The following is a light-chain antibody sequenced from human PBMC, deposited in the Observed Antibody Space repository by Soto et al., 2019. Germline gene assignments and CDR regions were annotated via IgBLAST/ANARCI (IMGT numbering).Light chain of an antibody. CDR1: QSVASNY. V-gene: IGKV3-20*01. Sequence: EIVLTQSPATLSLSPGERATLSCRASQSVASNYLAWYQQKPGQAPRPLMYGASSRATGIPDRFSGSGSGTDFTLTISRLEPEDFAVYYCQQYGSSPWTFGQGTKVDIK. CDR3: QQYGSSPWT. J-gene: IGKJ1*01. CDR2: GAS.